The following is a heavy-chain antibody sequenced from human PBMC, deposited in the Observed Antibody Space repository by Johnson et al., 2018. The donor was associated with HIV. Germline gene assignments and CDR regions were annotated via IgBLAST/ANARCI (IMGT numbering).Heavy chain of an antibody. D-gene: IGHD3-10*01. CDR2: ISYDGSNK. V-gene: IGHV3-30*03. CDR1: GFTFGDYG. Sequence: QVQLVESGGGVVRPGGSLRLSCATSGFTFGDYGVSWIRQVPGKGLEWVAVISYDGSNKYYADSVTGRFTISRDNSKNTLYLQMNSLRAEDTAVYYCARTRHYYEAFDIWGQGTMVTVSS. CDR3: ARTRHYYEAFDI. J-gene: IGHJ3*02.